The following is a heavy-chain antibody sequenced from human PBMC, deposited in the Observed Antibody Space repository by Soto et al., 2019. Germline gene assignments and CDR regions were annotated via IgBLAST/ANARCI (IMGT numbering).Heavy chain of an antibody. CDR2: TRQDGRQH. CDR3: ARYPTPTVPGLPFDL. Sequence: PGGSLRLSCAASGFTFSTYWMSWVRQAPGKGLEWIAHTRQDGRQHDYVDSVKGRFIISRDNAKNSLYLQMNSLRVEDTAVYYCARYPTPTVPGLPFDLWVQGTLVTVSS. J-gene: IGHJ4*02. V-gene: IGHV3-7*03. CDR1: GFTFSTYW. D-gene: IGHD6-19*01.